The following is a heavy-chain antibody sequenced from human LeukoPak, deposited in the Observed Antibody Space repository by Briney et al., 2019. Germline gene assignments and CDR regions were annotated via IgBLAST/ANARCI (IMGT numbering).Heavy chain of an antibody. CDR3: ARVKGSYGVLIDY. V-gene: IGHV4-38-2*02. CDR2: IYYSGST. CDR1: GFSINKGYY. J-gene: IGHJ4*02. D-gene: IGHD4-17*01. Sequence: SETLSLTCIVSGFSINKGYYWGWIRQPPGKGLEWIGSIYYSGSTYYNPSLKSRVTISVDTSKNQFSPKLSSVTAADTAVYYCARVKGSYGVLIDYWGQGTLVTVSS.